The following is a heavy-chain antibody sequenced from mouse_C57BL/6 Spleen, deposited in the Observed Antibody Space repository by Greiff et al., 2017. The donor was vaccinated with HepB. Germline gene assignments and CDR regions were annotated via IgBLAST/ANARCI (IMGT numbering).Heavy chain of an antibody. V-gene: IGHV2-2*01. D-gene: IGHD1-1*01. CDR1: GFSLTSYG. Sequence: VQLVESGPGLVQPSQSLSITCTVSGFSLTSYGVHWVRQSQGKGLEWLGVIWSGGSTDYNAAFISRLSISKDNSKRQVFFKMNSLQADDTAIYYWAREGIYYGSSGGFAYWGQGTLVTVSA. J-gene: IGHJ3*01. CDR2: IWSGGST. CDR3: AREGIYYGSSGGFAY.